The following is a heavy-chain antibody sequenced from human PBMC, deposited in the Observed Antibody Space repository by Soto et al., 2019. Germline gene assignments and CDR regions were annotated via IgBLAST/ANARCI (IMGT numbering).Heavy chain of an antibody. CDR1: GYTFTSYD. CDR2: MNPNSGNT. V-gene: IGHV1-8*01. CDR3: ARRGRYRSGGRCYLVY. J-gene: IGHJ4*02. D-gene: IGHD2-15*01. Sequence: QVQLVQSGAEVKKPGASVKVSCKASGYTFTSYDINWVRQATGQGLEWMGCMNPNSGNTGYAQKFQGRITMTSNTSISTAYKERSSLTSEDTAVYYCARRGRYRSGGRCYLVYWGQGTLVPVSS.